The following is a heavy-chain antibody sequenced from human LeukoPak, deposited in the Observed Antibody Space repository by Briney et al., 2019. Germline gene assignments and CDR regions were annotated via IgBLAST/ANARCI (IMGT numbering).Heavy chain of an antibody. CDR3: ARDRESYCTGGSCYSTGDY. CDR1: GLTFSSYS. CDR2: INSSNSYI. Sequence: GGSLRLSCAPSGLTFSSYSINWVRQAPEKGLEWVSSINSSNSYIYYADSVKGRFTMSRDNAKNSLYLQMNSLRAEDTAVYYCARDRESYCTGGSCYSTGDYWGQGTLVTVSS. V-gene: IGHV3-21*01. D-gene: IGHD2-15*01. J-gene: IGHJ4*02.